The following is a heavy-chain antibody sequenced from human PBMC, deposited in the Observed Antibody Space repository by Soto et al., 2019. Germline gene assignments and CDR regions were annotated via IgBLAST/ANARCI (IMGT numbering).Heavy chain of an antibody. CDR3: ARVLEGGPYNWLDP. D-gene: IGHD1-1*01. V-gene: IGHV4-4*02. Sequence: PSETLSLTCGVSGVSISVDSWWGWVRQTPGKGLERIGEVSGSGYTRYNPSLKSRVSISVDKSRHHFSLNLTSLSAADTAVYFCARVLEGGPYNWLDPWGPGSLVTVSS. CDR1: GVSISVDSW. CDR2: VSGSGYT. J-gene: IGHJ5*02.